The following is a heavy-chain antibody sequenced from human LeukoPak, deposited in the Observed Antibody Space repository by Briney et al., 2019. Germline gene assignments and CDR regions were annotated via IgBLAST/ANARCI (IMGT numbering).Heavy chain of an antibody. CDR2: IYYSGST. V-gene: IGHV4-59*01. CDR1: GVSISSYY. Sequence: SPSETLSLTCTVSGVSISSYYWSWIRQPPGKGLEWIGYIYYSGSTNYNPSLKSRVTISVDTSKNQFSLKLSSVTAADTAVYYCARGPPYGDSSHRLDYWGQGTLVTVSS. J-gene: IGHJ4*02. CDR3: ARGPPYGDSSHRLDY. D-gene: IGHD4-17*01.